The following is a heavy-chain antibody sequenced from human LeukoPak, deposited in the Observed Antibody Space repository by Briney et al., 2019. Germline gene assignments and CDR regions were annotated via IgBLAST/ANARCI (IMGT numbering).Heavy chain of an antibody. V-gene: IGHV3-48*03. CDR1: RFTFSSYE. CDR2: ISSSGSTI. CDR3: ASGIDVITFGGLYYL. J-gene: IGHJ4*02. D-gene: IGHD3-16*01. Sequence: GGSLRLSCAASRFTFSSYEMNWVRQAPGKGLEWVSYISSSGSTIYYADSVKGRFTISRDNAKNLLYLQMNSLRAEDTAVYYCASGIDVITFGGLYYLWGQGTLVTVSS.